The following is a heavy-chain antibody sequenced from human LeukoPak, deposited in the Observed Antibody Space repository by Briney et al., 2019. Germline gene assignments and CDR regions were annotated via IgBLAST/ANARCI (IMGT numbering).Heavy chain of an antibody. Sequence: SETLSLTCTVSGGSISSSNYYRGWIRQPPGKGLEWIGTIYYSGSTYYNPSLKSRVTISLDTSKNQFSLKLNSVTAADTAVYYCARHRWSITISFDPWGPGSLVTVSS. D-gene: IGHD3-3*01. V-gene: IGHV4-39*01. CDR3: ARHRWSITISFDP. CDR2: IYYSGST. J-gene: IGHJ5*02. CDR1: GGSISSSNYY.